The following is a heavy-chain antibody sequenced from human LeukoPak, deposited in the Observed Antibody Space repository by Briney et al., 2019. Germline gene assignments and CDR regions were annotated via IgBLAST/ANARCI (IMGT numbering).Heavy chain of an antibody. CDR2: IYTSGST. V-gene: IGHV4-4*07. CDR1: GGSISSYY. D-gene: IGHD3-22*01. J-gene: IGHJ3*02. Sequence: SETLSLTCTVSGGSISSYYWSWIRQPAGKGLEWIGRIYTSGSTNYNPSLKSRVTMSVDASKNQFSLKLSSVTAADTAVYYCARTPLTYYYDSSGYRDAFDIWGQGTMVTVSS. CDR3: ARTPLTYYYDSSGYRDAFDI.